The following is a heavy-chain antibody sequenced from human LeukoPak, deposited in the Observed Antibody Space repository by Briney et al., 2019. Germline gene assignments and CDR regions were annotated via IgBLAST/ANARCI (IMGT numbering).Heavy chain of an antibody. CDR3: ARVRVGVNYYYMDV. CDR2: IYGSGYT. Sequence: SETLSLTCTVSGGSISGWYWSWIRQPPGKGLEWIGNIYGSGYTNYNPSLKSRVTMSIDTSKNHFSLKLTSVTAADTATYYCARVRVGVNYYYMDVWGKGTTVTVSS. J-gene: IGHJ6*03. D-gene: IGHD3-16*01. V-gene: IGHV4-59*01. CDR1: GGSISGWY.